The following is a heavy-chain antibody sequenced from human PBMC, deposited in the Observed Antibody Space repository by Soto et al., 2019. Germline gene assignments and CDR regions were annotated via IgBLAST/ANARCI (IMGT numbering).Heavy chain of an antibody. CDR1: GCPFSSYA. CDR3: ARNPKSTRYNWNYGDRGSYYYGMDV. V-gene: IGHV1-69*06. J-gene: IGHJ6*02. CDR2: IIPIFGTA. D-gene: IGHD1-7*01. Sequence: SVKVCCKSCGCPFSSYAISLVRQAPGQGLEWVGGIIPIFGTANYAQKFQGRVTITADKSTSTAYMELSSLRSEDTAVYYCARNPKSTRYNWNYGDRGSYYYGMDVWGQGTTVTVSS.